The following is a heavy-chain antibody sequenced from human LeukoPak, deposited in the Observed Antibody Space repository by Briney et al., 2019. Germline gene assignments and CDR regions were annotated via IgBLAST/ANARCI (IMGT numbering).Heavy chain of an antibody. Sequence: SQTLSLTCTVSGGSISSGSYYWSWIRQPAGKGLEWIGRIYTSGSTNYNPSLKSRVTISVDTSKNQFSLKLSSVTAADTAVYYCARVSLAVAGTWDAFDIWGQGTMVTVSS. CDR3: ARVSLAVAGTWDAFDI. V-gene: IGHV4-61*02. CDR2: IYTSGST. D-gene: IGHD6-19*01. CDR1: GGSISSGSYY. J-gene: IGHJ3*02.